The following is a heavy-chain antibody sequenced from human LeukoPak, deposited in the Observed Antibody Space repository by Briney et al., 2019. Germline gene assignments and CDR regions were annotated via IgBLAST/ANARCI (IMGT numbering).Heavy chain of an antibody. CDR2: INPNSGGT. CDR1: GYTFTGYY. CDR3: ARVSRCSSTSCYYYYMDV. D-gene: IGHD2-2*01. Sequence: GASVKVSCKASGYTFTGYYMHWVPQAPGQGLEWMGWINPNSGGTNYAQKFQGRVTMTRDTSISTGYMELSRLRSDDTAVYYCARVSRCSSTSCYYYYMDVGGKGTTVTVSS. J-gene: IGHJ6*03. V-gene: IGHV1-2*02.